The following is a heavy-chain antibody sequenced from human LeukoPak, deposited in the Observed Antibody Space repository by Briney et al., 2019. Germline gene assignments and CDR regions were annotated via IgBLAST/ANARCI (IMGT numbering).Heavy chain of an antibody. CDR1: GGSVSNGNSY. V-gene: IGHV4-61*01. Sequence: SETLSLTCTVSGGSVSNGNSYWSWLRQPPGTALEWIGYIYYTGSTNYNPSLEGRVTISVDTSKNQFSVKLSSVTAADTAVYYCARSQNYYGSGDYWSQGTLVTVSS. CDR2: IYYTGST. J-gene: IGHJ4*02. D-gene: IGHD3-10*01. CDR3: ARSQNYYGSGDY.